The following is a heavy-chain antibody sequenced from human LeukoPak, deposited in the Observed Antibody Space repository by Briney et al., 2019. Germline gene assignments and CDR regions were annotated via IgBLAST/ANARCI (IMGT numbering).Heavy chain of an antibody. D-gene: IGHD5-12*01. V-gene: IGHV1-2*02. Sequence: VSSVKVSYKASRYTFTNHSMHWVRPAPGQGLEWMGWVNPNSCDTNYVQKFQGRVTMTRDPSISTAYMELSGLRADDTAVYYCARKRYTAYGNFGYWGQGTQVTASS. CDR1: RYTFTNHS. CDR2: VNPNSCDT. CDR3: ARKRYTAYGNFGY. J-gene: IGHJ4*02.